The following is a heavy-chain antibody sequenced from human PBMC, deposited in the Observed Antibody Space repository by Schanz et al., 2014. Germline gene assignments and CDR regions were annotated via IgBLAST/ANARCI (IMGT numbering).Heavy chain of an antibody. J-gene: IGHJ2*01. CDR3: ARNRGSGGQNWYFDL. V-gene: IGHV3-21*04. CDR2: INTGSNYI. Sequence: VQLVDSGGGLVKPGGSLRLSCAASGFGFSSYSMNWVRQAPGKGLEWISFINTGSNYINYADSVKGRFTISRDNTKNSLFLQLNSLRADDTVVYYCARNRGSGGQNWYFDLWGRGTLVTVSS. D-gene: IGHD1-26*01. CDR1: GFGFSSYS.